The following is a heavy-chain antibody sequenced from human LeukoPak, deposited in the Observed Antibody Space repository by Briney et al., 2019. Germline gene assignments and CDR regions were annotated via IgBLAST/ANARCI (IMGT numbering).Heavy chain of an antibody. D-gene: IGHD5-18*01. CDR3: ARANRKDTAMVFGY. Sequence: ASVKVSCKAPGYTFTSYGISWVRQAPGQGLEWMGWISAYNGNTNYAQKFQGRVTMTGDTSINTAYMEVSSLTSEDTAVYYCARANRKDTAMVFGYWGQGTLVTVSS. J-gene: IGHJ4*02. V-gene: IGHV1-18*01. CDR2: ISAYNGNT. CDR1: GYTFTSYG.